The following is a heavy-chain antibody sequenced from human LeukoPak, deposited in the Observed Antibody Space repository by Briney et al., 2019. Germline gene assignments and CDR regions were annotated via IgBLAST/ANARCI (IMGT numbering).Heavy chain of an antibody. Sequence: GSLRLSCAASGFTFSNYPMNWVRQAPGKGLQWISYISRSSSPIYYADSVRGRFTISRDNAKNTLFLHLNNLRADDTAIYYCAKDAVSGQYSSATFDYWGQGTLVTVSS. J-gene: IGHJ4*02. CDR1: GFTFSNYP. CDR3: AKDAVSGQYSSATFDY. CDR2: ISRSSSPI. D-gene: IGHD6-25*01. V-gene: IGHV3-48*04.